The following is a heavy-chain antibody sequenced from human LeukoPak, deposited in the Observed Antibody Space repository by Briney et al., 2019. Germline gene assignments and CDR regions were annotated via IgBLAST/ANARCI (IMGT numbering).Heavy chain of an antibody. D-gene: IGHD4-17*01. CDR2: IYYSGST. Sequence: SQTLSLTCTVSGGSISSGGYYWSWICQHPGKGLEWIGYIYYSGSTYYNPSLKSRVTISVDTSKNQFSLKLSSVTAADTAVYYCARCEALDYGDYQYYFDYWGQGTLVTVSS. J-gene: IGHJ4*02. CDR3: ARCEALDYGDYQYYFDY. V-gene: IGHV4-31*03. CDR1: GGSISSGGYY.